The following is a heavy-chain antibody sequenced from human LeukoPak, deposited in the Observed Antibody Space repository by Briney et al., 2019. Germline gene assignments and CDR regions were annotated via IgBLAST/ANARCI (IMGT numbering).Heavy chain of an antibody. V-gene: IGHV1-69*05. CDR3: ARRGVVPATYWFDP. Sequence: ASVKVSCKASGGTFSSYAISWVRQAPGQGLEWMGGIIPIFGTANYAQKFQGRVTITTDESTSTAYMELSSLRSEDTAVYYCARRGVVPATYWFDPWGQGTLVTVSS. CDR2: IIPIFGTA. J-gene: IGHJ5*02. D-gene: IGHD2-2*01. CDR1: GGTFSSYA.